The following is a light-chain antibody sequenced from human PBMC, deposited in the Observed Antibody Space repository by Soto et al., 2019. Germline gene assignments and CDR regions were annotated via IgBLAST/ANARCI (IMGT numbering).Light chain of an antibody. Sequence: DIQMTQSPSSLSASVGDRVTITCQASQDISNYLNWYQQKPGKAPKLLIYDVSNLETGVPSRFSGSGAGTEFTLTISSLQPDDFATYYCQQYNSYSSTFGQGTKVAIK. J-gene: IGKJ1*01. V-gene: IGKV1-33*01. CDR3: QQYNSYSST. CDR2: DVS. CDR1: QDISNY.